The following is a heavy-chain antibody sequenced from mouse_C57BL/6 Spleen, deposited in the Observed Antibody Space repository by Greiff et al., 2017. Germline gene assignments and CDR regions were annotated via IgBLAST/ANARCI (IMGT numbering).Heavy chain of an antibody. J-gene: IGHJ4*01. Sequence: QVQLQQPGAELVKPGASVKMSCKASGYTFTSYWITWVKQRPGRGLEWIGDIYPGSGSTNYNEKFKSKATLTVDTSSSTAYMQLSSLTSEDSAVYYCARQTAQASGAMDYWGQGTSVTVSS. V-gene: IGHV1-55*01. CDR3: ARQTAQASGAMDY. CDR2: IYPGSGST. CDR1: GYTFTSYW. D-gene: IGHD3-2*02.